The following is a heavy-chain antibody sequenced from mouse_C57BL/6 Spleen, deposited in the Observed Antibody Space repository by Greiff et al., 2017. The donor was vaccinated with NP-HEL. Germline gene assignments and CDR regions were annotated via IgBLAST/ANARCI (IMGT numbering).Heavy chain of an antibody. V-gene: IGHV1-55*01. CDR3: ASPIGYEAMDY. Sequence: VQLQQSGAELVKPGASVKMSCKASGYTFTSYWITWVKQRPGQGLEWIGDIYPGSGSTNYNEKFKSKATLTVDTSSSTAYMQLSSLTSEDSAIYYCASPIGYEAMDYWGQGTSVTVSS. J-gene: IGHJ4*01. CDR1: GYTFTSYW. D-gene: IGHD2-14*01. CDR2: IYPGSGST.